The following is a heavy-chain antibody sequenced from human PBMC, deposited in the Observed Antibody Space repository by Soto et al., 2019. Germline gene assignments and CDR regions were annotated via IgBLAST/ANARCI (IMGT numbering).Heavy chain of an antibody. CDR2: MNPNSGNT. D-gene: IGHD6-13*01. CDR1: GYTFTSYD. V-gene: IGHV1-8*01. Sequence: QVQLVQSGAEVKKPGASVKVSCKASGYTFTSYDINWVRQATGQGIEWMGWMNPNSGNTGYAQKFQGRVTMTRNTSISTAYMELSSLRSEDTAVYYCARKSSSWYPFDYWGQGTLVTVSS. J-gene: IGHJ4*02. CDR3: ARKSSSWYPFDY.